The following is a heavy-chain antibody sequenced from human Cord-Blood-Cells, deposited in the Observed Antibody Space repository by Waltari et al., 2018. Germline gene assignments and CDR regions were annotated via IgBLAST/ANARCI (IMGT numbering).Heavy chain of an antibody. D-gene: IGHD3-3*01. J-gene: IGHJ5*02. CDR2: ISGSGGST. CDR3: AKSYDCWSGYSFWFDP. V-gene: IGHV3-23*01. CDR1: GFTFSSYA. Sequence: EVQLLESGGGLVQPGGSLRLSCAASGFTFSSYAMSWVRQAPGKGLEWVSAISGSGGSTYYADSMKSRFTIARDNSKNTLYLQMNSLRAEGTAVYYCAKSYDCWSGYSFWFDPWGQGTLVTVSS.